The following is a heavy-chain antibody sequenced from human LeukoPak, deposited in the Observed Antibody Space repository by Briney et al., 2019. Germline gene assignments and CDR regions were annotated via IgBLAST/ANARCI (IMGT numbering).Heavy chain of an antibody. CDR2: IYASGST. CDR3: ASLWDSSGADY. J-gene: IGHJ4*02. V-gene: IGHV4-4*07. Sequence: SETLSLTCTVSGGSISSYYWSWIRQPAGKGLEWIGRIYASGSTNYNPSLKSRVTMSVDTSKNQFSLKLSSVTAADTAVYYCASLWDSSGADYWGQGTLVTVSS. CDR1: GGSISSYY. D-gene: IGHD6-19*01.